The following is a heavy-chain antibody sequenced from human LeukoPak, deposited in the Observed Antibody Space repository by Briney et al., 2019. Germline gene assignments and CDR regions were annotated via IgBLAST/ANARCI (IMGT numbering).Heavy chain of an antibody. CDR3: ARGDSSGWYGVDY. V-gene: IGHV1-8*01. CDR2: MNPNSGNT. J-gene: IGHJ4*02. Sequence: ASVKVSCKASGYAFTSYVINWVRQATGQGLEWMGWMNPNSGNTGYAQKFQGRVTMTRNTSISTAYMELSSLRFEDTAVYYCARGDSSGWYGVDYWGQGTLVTVSS. D-gene: IGHD6-19*01. CDR1: GYAFTSYV.